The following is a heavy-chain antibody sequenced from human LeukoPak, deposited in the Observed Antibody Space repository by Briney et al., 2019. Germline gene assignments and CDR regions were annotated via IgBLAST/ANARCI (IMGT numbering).Heavy chain of an antibody. Sequence: KPSETLSLTCTVSGGSISSYYWSWIRQPAGKGLEWIGRIYTSGSTNYNPSLKSRVTISVDKSKNQFSLKLSSVTAADTAVYYCARDREVRYSCYDLGYYFDYWGQGTLVTVSS. V-gene: IGHV4-4*07. D-gene: IGHD5-12*01. J-gene: IGHJ4*02. CDR3: ARDREVRYSCYDLGYYFDY. CDR1: GGSISSYY. CDR2: IYTSGST.